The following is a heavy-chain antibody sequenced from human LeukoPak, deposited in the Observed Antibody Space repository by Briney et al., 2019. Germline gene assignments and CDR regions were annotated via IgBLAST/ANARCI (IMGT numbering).Heavy chain of an antibody. D-gene: IGHD1-1*01. V-gene: IGHV1-69*08. CDR1: GGTFTKWT. J-gene: IGHJ5*02. Sequence: SVKVSCKASGGTFTKWTLNWVRQAPGQGPEWMGRIIPVLGSVNYAQKYQGRVTITADKGTAYMELTNLRSEDMAVYYCASATSWNWFDPWGQGTLVTVSA. CDR2: IIPVLGSV. CDR3: ASATSWNWFDP.